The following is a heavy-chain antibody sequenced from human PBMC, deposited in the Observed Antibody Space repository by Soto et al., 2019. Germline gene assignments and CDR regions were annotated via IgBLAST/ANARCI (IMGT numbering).Heavy chain of an antibody. J-gene: IGHJ4*02. CDR2: ISGSGGST. CDR1: GFTFSSYA. CDR3: AKFGGGGTFHYGSGTPRSY. Sequence: GGFLRLSCAASGFTFSSYAMSWVRQAPGKGLEWVSAISGSGGSTYYADSVKGRFTISRDNSKNTLYLQMNSLRAEDTAVYYCAKFGGGGTFHYGSGTPRSYWGQGTLVTVSS. V-gene: IGHV3-23*01. D-gene: IGHD3-10*01.